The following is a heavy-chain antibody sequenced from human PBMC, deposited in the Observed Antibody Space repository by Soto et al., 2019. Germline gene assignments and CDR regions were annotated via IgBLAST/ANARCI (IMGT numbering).Heavy chain of an antibody. CDR1: GCTFSTYY. Sequence: QVQLVQSGAEVKKPGASMRVSCKASGCTFSTYYLHWVRQAPGQGLEWMGIVTPSGGSTSYAQKFQGRVTMTRDTSTSTVYMELSSLRSEDTAIYYCARSDDYWYFDLWGRGTLVTVSS. J-gene: IGHJ2*01. V-gene: IGHV1-46*03. CDR2: VTPSGGST. CDR3: ARSDDYWYFDL.